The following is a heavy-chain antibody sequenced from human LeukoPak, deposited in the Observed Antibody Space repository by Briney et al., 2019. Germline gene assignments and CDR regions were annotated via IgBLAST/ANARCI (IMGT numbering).Heavy chain of an antibody. J-gene: IGHJ4*02. CDR1: GYSFTSYW. CDR3: ARLHYYDSSGPTSDFDY. CDR2: IYPVDSDT. V-gene: IGHV5-51*01. Sequence: GESLKISCKGSGYSFTSYWIGWVRQMPGKGLEWMGIIYPVDSDTRYSPSFQGQVTISADKSISTAYLQWSSLKASDTAMYYCARLHYYDSSGPTSDFDYWGQGTLVTVSS. D-gene: IGHD3-22*01.